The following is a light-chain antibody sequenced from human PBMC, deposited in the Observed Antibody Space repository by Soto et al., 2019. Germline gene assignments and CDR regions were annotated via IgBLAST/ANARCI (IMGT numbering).Light chain of an antibody. J-gene: IGKJ5*01. V-gene: IGKV3-15*01. CDR1: QSVSGN. Sequence: EIVMTQSPATLSVSPGASATLSCRASQSVSGNLAWYQQKPGQAPRLLIYGASTRATGTPARFSGSGSGTEFTLTISSLQSEDFAVYYCQQYNNWLITFGQGTRLEIK. CDR2: GAS. CDR3: QQYNNWLIT.